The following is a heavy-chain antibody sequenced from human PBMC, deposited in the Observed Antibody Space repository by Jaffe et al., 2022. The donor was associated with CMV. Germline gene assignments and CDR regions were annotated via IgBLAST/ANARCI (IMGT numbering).Heavy chain of an antibody. J-gene: IGHJ6*03. V-gene: IGHV4-39*01. CDR1: GGSISSSSYY. D-gene: IGHD5-12*01. Sequence: QLQLQESGPGLVKPSETLSLTCTVSGGSISSSSYYWGWIRQPPGKGLEWIGSIYYSGSTYYNPSLKSRVTISVDTSKNQFSLKLSSVTAADTAVYYCARWRRGYSGYGRHYYYYMDVWGKGTTVTVSS. CDR3: ARWRRGYSGYGRHYYYYMDV. CDR2: IYYSGST.